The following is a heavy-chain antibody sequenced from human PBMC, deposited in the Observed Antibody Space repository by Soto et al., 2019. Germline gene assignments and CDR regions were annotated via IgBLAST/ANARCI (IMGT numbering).Heavy chain of an antibody. CDR3: ARHEGYSGLVDY. CDR1: GGSISSSSYY. V-gene: IGHV4-39*01. D-gene: IGHD2-21*01. CDR2: IYYSGST. Sequence: SETLSLTCTVSGGSISSSSYYWLWIRQPRGKGLGWIGSIYYSGSTYYNPSLKSRVTISVDTSKNQFSLKLSSVTAADTAVYYCARHEGYSGLVDYSGQGTRVT. J-gene: IGHJ4*02.